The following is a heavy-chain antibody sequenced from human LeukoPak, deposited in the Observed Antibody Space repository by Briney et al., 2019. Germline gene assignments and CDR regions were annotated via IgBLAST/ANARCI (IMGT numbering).Heavy chain of an antibody. Sequence: SETLSLTCTVSGGSISSGTYHWSWLRQPAGKGLEWIGRIYSSGNTNYNPSLKSRVTISVDTSKNQFSLKLSSVTAADTAVYYCARQRAYYDFIHTFFDYWGQGTLVTVSS. V-gene: IGHV4-61*02. CDR3: ARQRAYYDFIHTFFDY. J-gene: IGHJ4*02. CDR2: IYSSGNT. D-gene: IGHD3-3*01. CDR1: GGSISSGTYH.